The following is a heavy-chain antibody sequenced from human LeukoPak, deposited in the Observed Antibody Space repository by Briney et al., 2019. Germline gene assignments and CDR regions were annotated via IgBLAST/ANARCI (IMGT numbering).Heavy chain of an antibody. V-gene: IGHV3-21*01. CDR3: ASRSSGYYYDY. CDR2: ISSSSSYI. D-gene: IGHD3-22*01. J-gene: IGHJ4*02. Sequence: GGSLRLSCAASGFTFSSYSMSWVRQAPGKGLEWVSSISSSSSYIYYADSVKGRFTISRDNAENSLYLQMNSLRAEDTAVYYCASRSSGYYYDYWGQGTLVTVSS. CDR1: GFTFSSYS.